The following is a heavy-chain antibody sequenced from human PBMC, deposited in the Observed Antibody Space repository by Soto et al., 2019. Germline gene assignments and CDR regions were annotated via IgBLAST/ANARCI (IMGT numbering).Heavy chain of an antibody. CDR2: INHSGST. CDR3: ARGLGYYDSSGYYYYYGMDV. V-gene: IGHV4-34*01. Sequence: LETLSHTSAVYGGYFSGYYWSWIRKPPGKGLEWIGEINHSGSTNYNPSLKSRVTISVDTSKNQFSLKLSSVTAADTAVYYCARGLGYYDSSGYYYYYGMDVWGQGTTVTVSS. J-gene: IGHJ6*02. CDR1: GGYFSGYY. D-gene: IGHD3-22*01.